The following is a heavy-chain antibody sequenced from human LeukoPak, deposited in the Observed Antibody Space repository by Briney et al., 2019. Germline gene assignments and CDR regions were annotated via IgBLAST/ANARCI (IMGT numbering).Heavy chain of an antibody. CDR2: MNPNSGNT. D-gene: IGHD5-18*01. Sequence: ASVKVSCKASGYIFTDYYMHWVRQATGQGLEWMGWMNPNSGNTGYAQKFQGRVTMTRNTSISTAYMELSSLRSEDTAVYYCARGRSEFGAAMAFWGQGTLVTVSS. V-gene: IGHV1-8*02. J-gene: IGHJ4*02. CDR3: ARGRSEFGAAMAF. CDR1: GYIFTDYY.